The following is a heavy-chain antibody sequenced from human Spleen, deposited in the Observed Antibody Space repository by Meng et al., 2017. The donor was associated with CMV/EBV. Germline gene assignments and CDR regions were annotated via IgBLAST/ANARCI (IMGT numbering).Heavy chain of an antibody. CDR3: ARLGAMVDY. CDR2: IYPGDSDT. V-gene: IGHV5-51*01. CDR1: RYSFTTHW. J-gene: IGHJ4*02. D-gene: IGHD4/OR15-4a*01. Sequence: GESLKISCKVSRYSFTTHWIGWVRQMPGKGLEWMGIIYPGDSDTRYSPSFQGQVTISADKSINTAYLEWSSLKASDTAMYYCARLGAMVDYWGQGTLVTVSS.